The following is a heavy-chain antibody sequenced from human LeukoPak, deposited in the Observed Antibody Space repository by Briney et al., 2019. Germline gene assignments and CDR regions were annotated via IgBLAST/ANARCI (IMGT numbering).Heavy chain of an antibody. CDR1: GFTFDDYG. J-gene: IGHJ4*02. CDR3: ARVRPLGYSSGWYDFDY. V-gene: IGHV3-20*01. CDR2: INWNGGST. D-gene: IGHD6-19*01. Sequence: GGSLRLSCAASGFTFDDYGMSWVRQAPGKGLEWVSGINWNGGSTGYADSVKGRFTISRDNAKNSLYLQMSSLRAEDTALYHCARVRPLGYSSGWYDFDYWGQGTLVTVSS.